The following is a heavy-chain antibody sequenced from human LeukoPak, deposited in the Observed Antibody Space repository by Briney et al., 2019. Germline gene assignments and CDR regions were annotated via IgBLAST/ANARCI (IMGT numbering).Heavy chain of an antibody. D-gene: IGHD2-15*01. CDR1: GYTFTGYY. CDR3: ARDRNPIVVVVAAMGFDP. V-gene: IGHV1-2*02. J-gene: IGHJ5*02. CDR2: INPNSGGT. Sequence: VASVKVPCKASGYTFTGYYMHWVRQAPGQGLEWMGWINPNSGGTNYAQKFQGGVTMTRDTSISTAYMELSRLRSDDTAVYYCARDRNPIVVVVAAMGFDPWGQGTLVTASS.